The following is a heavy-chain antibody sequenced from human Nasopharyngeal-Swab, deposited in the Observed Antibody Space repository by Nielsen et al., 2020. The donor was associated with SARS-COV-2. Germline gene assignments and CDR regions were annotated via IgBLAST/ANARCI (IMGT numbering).Heavy chain of an antibody. V-gene: IGHV3-7*03. D-gene: IGHD3-3*01. Sequence: VRQAPGKGQGWVANIKQDGSEKYYVDSVKGRFTISRDNAKNSLYLQMNSLRAEDTAVYYCARNDFWSGYYKVPMDVWGKGTTVTVSS. CDR3: ARNDFWSGYYKVPMDV. J-gene: IGHJ6*03. CDR2: IKQDGSEK.